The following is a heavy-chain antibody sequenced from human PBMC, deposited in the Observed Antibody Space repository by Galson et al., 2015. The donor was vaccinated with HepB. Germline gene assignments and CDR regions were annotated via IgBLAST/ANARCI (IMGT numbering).Heavy chain of an antibody. CDR2: ISAYNGNT. CDR1: GYTFTSYG. D-gene: IGHD2-15*01. V-gene: IGHV1-18*04. J-gene: IGHJ6*02. CDR3: ARDTPPIVVVVAAYYYGMDV. Sequence: SVKVSCKASGYTFTSYGISWVRQAPGQGLEWMGWISAYNGNTNYAQKLQDRVTMTTDTSTSTAYMELRSLRPDDTAVYYCARDTPPIVVVVAAYYYGMDVWGQGTTVTVSS.